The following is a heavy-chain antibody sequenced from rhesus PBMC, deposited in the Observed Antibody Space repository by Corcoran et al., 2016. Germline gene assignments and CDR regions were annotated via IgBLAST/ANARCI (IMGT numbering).Heavy chain of an antibody. D-gene: IGHD5-12*01. V-gene: IGHV4-173*01. Sequence: QLQLQESGPGLVKPSETLSLTCAVTGGSISSNYWSWIRQPPGKGLEWIGRISVIGGSTDYNPSLKGRVTISTDTSNNQFSLKLSSVTAADTAVYYCARGGYSYSYRYGLDSWGQGVVVTVSS. CDR1: GGSISSNY. CDR2: ISVIGGST. J-gene: IGHJ6*01. CDR3: ARGGYSYSYRYGLDS.